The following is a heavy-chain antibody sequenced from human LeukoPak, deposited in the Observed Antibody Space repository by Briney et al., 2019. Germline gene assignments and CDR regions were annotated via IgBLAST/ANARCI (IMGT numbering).Heavy chain of an antibody. CDR3: ARVGNRYYYYYGMDV. CDR1: GFTFSSYW. J-gene: IGHJ6*02. D-gene: IGHD1-26*01. Sequence: GGSLRLSCAASGFTFSSYWMHWVRQAPGKGLVWVSRINSDGSSTSYADSVKGRFTISRDNAKNTLYLQMNSLRAEDTAVYYCARVGNRYYYYYGMDVWGQGTTVTVSS. V-gene: IGHV3-74*01. CDR2: INSDGSST.